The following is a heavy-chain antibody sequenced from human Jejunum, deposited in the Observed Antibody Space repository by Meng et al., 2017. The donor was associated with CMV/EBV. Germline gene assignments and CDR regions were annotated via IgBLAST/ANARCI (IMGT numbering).Heavy chain of an antibody. D-gene: IGHD3/OR15-3a*01. Sequence: CSVSGDAIGTYFWTWSRQVQGKGLEWIGYVHGSRGTKYNPSFKSRVTISADTSKNQVSLRLTSVTAADTAVFYCARGRWTGGWFDPWGQGILVTVSS. CDR2: VHGSRGT. CDR1: GDAIGTYF. V-gene: IGHV4-59*12. CDR3: ARGRWTGGWFDP. J-gene: IGHJ5*02.